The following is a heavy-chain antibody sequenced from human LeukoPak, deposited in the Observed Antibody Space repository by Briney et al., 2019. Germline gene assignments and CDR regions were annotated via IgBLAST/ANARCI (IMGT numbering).Heavy chain of an antibody. CDR2: ISSSSSTI. J-gene: IGHJ4*02. CDR1: GFTFSDYY. Sequence: GGSLRLSCAASGFTFSDYYMSWIRQAPGKGLEWVSYISSSSSTIYYADSVKGRFTISRDNAKNSLYLQMNSLRAEDTAVYYCARVAKKRGYSYGHEDYRGQGTLVTVSS. D-gene: IGHD5-18*01. CDR3: ARVAKKRGYSYGHEDY. V-gene: IGHV3-11*04.